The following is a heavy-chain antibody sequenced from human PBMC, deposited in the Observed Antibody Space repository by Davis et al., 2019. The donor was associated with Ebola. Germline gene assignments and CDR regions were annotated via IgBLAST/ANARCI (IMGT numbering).Heavy chain of an antibody. D-gene: IGHD6-19*01. J-gene: IGHJ2*01. CDR3: ASDGQYASGWYRYFDL. Sequence: HTGGSLRLSCAASGFTFTNYWMHWVRQAPGKGLVWVSRINGGESRTVYADSVKGRFTISRDNSKNTLYLQLNSLRTEDTAVYYCASDGQYASGWYRYFDLWGRGTLVTVSS. V-gene: IGHV3-74*01. CDR1: GFTFTNYW. CDR2: INGGESRT.